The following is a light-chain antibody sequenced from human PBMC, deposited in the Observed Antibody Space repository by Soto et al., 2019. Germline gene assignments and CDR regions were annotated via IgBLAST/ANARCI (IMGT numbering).Light chain of an antibody. J-gene: IGKJ1*01. CDR2: GAS. Sequence: EIVLTQSPGTLSLSPGERATLSCRASQSVSSSYLAWYQQKPGQAPRLLIYGASSRATGIPDRFSGSGSGTDFTLTISRLEPEDVAVYYCQQYGSSPQTCGQGPKVEI. V-gene: IGKV3-20*01. CDR3: QQYGSSPQT. CDR1: QSVSSSY.